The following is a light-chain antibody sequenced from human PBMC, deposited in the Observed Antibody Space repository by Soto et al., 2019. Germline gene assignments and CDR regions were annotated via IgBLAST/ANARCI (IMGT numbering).Light chain of an antibody. CDR3: QQYNSYSGT. CDR2: DAS. V-gene: IGKV1-5*01. Sequence: DIQMTQSPSTLSASVGDRVTITCRASQSISSWLAWYQQKPGTAPKLLIYDASSLESGVPSRFSGSGSGTEFTLTISSLQPDDFATYYCQQYNSYSGTFGQGTQVEI. CDR1: QSISSW. J-gene: IGKJ1*01.